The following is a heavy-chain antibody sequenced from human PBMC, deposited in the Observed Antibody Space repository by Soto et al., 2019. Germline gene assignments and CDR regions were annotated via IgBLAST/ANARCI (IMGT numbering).Heavy chain of an antibody. Sequence: EVQLVESGGGLIQPGGSLRLSCAVSGFTVRANYMSWVRQAPGKGLEWVSVIYSGGTTYYADSVKGRFIISRDISKNTPYTQMNILRAADTAVYYCHGYGYWGQGTLVTVSS. V-gene: IGHV3-53*01. CDR3: HGYGY. CDR1: GFTVRANY. J-gene: IGHJ4*02. D-gene: IGHD5-12*01. CDR2: IYSGGTT.